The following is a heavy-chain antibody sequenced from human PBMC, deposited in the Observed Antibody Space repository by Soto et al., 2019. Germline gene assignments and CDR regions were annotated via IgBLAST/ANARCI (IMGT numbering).Heavy chain of an antibody. CDR3: ARGGWKLFDY. D-gene: IGHD6-19*01. V-gene: IGHV4-59*01. Sequence: QVQLQESGPGLVKPSETLSLTCTVSGGSISSYYWSWIRQPPGKGLEWIGCFYYSGSNNYNPSLKSRVTISVDTSKKQFSLKLSSVTAADTAVYYCARGGWKLFDYWGQGTLVTVSS. J-gene: IGHJ4*02. CDR1: GGSISSYY. CDR2: FYYSGSN.